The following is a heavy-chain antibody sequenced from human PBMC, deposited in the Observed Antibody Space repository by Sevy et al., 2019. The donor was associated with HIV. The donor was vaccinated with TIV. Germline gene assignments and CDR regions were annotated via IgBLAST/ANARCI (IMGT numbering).Heavy chain of an antibody. CDR2: IYYNGST. CDR1: GGSISSYY. Sequence: SETLSLTCTVSGGSISSYYWNWIRQSPGKGLEWIGYIYYNGSTNYNPSLTIRVTISVVTSKNKYSLKLTSVTAADTAVYYWARELISGRYYGMDVWGQGTTVTVSS. J-gene: IGHJ6*02. D-gene: IGHD6-19*01. V-gene: IGHV4-59*01. CDR3: ARELISGRYYGMDV.